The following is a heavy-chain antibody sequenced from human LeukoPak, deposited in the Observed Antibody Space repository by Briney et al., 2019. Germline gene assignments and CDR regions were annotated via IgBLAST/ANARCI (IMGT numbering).Heavy chain of an antibody. CDR3: AREGAAAGKFDY. CDR1: GGSFSSYY. V-gene: IGHV4-59*01. Sequence: RASETLSLTCTVSGGSFSSYYWSWIRQPPGKGLEWIGNIFYSGSTNYTPSLKSRVTISVDRSKNQFSLKVSSVTAADTAVYYCAREGAAAGKFDYWGQGTLVTVSS. J-gene: IGHJ4*02. CDR2: IFYSGST. D-gene: IGHD6-13*01.